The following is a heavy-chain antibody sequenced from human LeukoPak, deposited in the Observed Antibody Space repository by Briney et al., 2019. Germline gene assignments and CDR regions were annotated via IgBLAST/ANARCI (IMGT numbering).Heavy chain of an antibody. CDR2: IYTSGST. Sequence: SQTLSLTCTVSGGSISSGSYYWSWIRQPAGKGLEWIGRIYTSGSTNYKPTLKSRFTITVETSKNQFSLKLSSVTAADTAVYYCARDLVVVVAATNYWYFDLWGRGTLVTVSS. D-gene: IGHD2-15*01. V-gene: IGHV4-61*02. J-gene: IGHJ2*01. CDR3: ARDLVVVVAATNYWYFDL. CDR1: GGSISSGSYY.